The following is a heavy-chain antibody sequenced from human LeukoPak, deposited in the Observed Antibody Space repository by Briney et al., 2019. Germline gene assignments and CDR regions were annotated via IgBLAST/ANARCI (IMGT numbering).Heavy chain of an antibody. CDR2: ISSSGDTI. Sequence: GGSLRLSCAASGFIFSSYAINWVRQAPGKGLEWVSYISSSGDTIYYADSVKGRFTVSRDNAKNSLYLQMSSLRADDTALYYCARDRRQTLPDWGQGTLVTVSS. D-gene: IGHD2-15*01. J-gene: IGHJ4*02. CDR3: ARDRRQTLPD. V-gene: IGHV3-48*01. CDR1: GFIFSSYA.